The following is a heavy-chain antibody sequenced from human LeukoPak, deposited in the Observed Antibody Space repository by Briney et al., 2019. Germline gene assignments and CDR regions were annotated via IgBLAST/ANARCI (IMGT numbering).Heavy chain of an antibody. J-gene: IGHJ4*02. CDR3: AKDNAEATMRLDN. Sequence: SGGSLRLSCAASGFTVSSNYMSWVRQAPGKGLEWVSVIYSGGSTYYADSVKGRFTISRDNSKNSLYLQMNSLRAEDTAVYYCAKDNAEATMRLDNWGQGTLVSVSS. CDR1: GFTVSSNY. CDR2: IYSGGST. V-gene: IGHV3-53*05. D-gene: IGHD5-12*01.